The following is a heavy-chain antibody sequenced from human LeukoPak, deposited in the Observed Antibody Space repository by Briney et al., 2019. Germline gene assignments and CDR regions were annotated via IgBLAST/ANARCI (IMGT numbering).Heavy chain of an antibody. Sequence: GGSLRLSCAVSGFTFSNHGMHWVRQAPGKGLEWVAVISYDGRKTYYADSVKGRFTISREDSKNTFYLQMNSLRAEDTAVYYCAKEYTNAMDYFDYWGQGTLVTVSS. CDR1: GFTFSNHG. V-gene: IGHV3-30*18. D-gene: IGHD2-8*01. CDR3: AKEYTNAMDYFDY. J-gene: IGHJ4*02. CDR2: ISYDGRKT.